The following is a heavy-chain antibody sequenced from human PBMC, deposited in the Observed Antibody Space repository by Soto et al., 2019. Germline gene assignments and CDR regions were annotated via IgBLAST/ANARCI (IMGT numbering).Heavy chain of an antibody. V-gene: IGHV3-23*01. D-gene: IGHD1-26*01. CDR1: GFTFSSYA. CDR3: ARKPGSGSGYEDS. J-gene: IGHJ4*02. Sequence: EVQLLESGGGLVQPGGSLRLSCAASGFTFSSYAMSWVRQAPGKGLEWVSAISGSGGSTYYADSVKGRFTISRDNSKNTLYLQRNSLRAEDTAVYYCARKPGSGSGYEDSWGQGTLVTVSS. CDR2: ISGSGGST.